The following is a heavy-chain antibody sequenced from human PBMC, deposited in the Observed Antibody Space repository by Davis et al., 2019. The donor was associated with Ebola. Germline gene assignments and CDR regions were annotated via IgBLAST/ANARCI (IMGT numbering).Heavy chain of an antibody. J-gene: IGHJ4*02. CDR1: GGSIISSSSY. CDR3: ARGSRVWLLQIDY. Sequence: GSLRLSCTVSGGSIISSSSYWGWIRQPPRKGLEWIGSIYYGGITYYNPSLKSRVTISVDTSKNQFSLKLSSVTAADTAVYYCARGSRVWLLQIDYWGQGTLVTVSS. D-gene: IGHD5-18*01. CDR2: IYYGGIT. V-gene: IGHV4-39*01.